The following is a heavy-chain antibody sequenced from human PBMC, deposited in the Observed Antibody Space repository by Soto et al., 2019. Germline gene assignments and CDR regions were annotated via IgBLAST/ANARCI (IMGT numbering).Heavy chain of an antibody. J-gene: IGHJ4*02. CDR2: ISSSSDYI. CDR1: GFTFTSYT. V-gene: IGHV3-21*06. CDR3: ARARVYATGPLDF. Sequence: PXGSLRLPCAASGFTFTSYTMDWVRQAPGKGLEWVSSISSSSDYIYYAVPMKGRVTISRDNAKNSLLRDMNSLTGEDTAVYYCARARVYATGPLDFWGQGTLVTVSS. D-gene: IGHD6-13*01.